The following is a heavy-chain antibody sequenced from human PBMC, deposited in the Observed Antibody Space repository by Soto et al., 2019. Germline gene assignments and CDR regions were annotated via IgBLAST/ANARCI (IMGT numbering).Heavy chain of an antibody. CDR1: GDSVSSNNVA. CDR2: TYYRSKWYN. J-gene: IGHJ3*02. V-gene: IGHV6-1*03. D-gene: IGHD1-1*01. CDR3: AKGVNSGNDI. Sequence: QVQLQQSGPGLVKPSQTLSLTCVISGDSVSSNNVAWNWIRQSPSRGLEWLGRTYYRSKWYNNFSGFGKKSTTNHGDPSQKPFLLPLASGTPQDTAGDYWAKGVNSGNDILGQGTM.